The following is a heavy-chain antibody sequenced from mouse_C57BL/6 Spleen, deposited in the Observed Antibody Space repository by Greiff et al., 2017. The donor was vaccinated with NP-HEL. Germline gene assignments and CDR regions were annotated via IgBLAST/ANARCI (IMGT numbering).Heavy chain of an antibody. D-gene: IGHD1-1*01. V-gene: IGHV1-55*01. CDR2: IYPGSGST. J-gene: IGHJ3*01. CDR1: GYTFTSYW. CDR3: SDYDGSSPAWFAY. Sequence: QVQLQQPGAELVKPGASVKLSCKASGYTFTSYWITWVKQRPGQGLEWIGDIYPGSGSTNYNEKFKSQATLTVDTSSSTAYMQLSSLTSEDSAVYYCSDYDGSSPAWFAYWGQGTLVTVSA.